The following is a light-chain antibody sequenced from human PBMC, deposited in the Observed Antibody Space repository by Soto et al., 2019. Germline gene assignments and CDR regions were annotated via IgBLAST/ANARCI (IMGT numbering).Light chain of an antibody. CDR2: DVS. V-gene: IGKV3-11*01. CDR3: QQCVSWPQFT. Sequence: EIVLTQSPATLSLSPGERASLSCRASQSVGSSLAWYQHKPGQAPRLLIYDVSNRATGIPARFSGSGSGTDFPLTISSLEPEDFAFYYCQQCVSWPQFTFGPGTRLDI. CDR1: QSVGSS. J-gene: IGKJ3*01.